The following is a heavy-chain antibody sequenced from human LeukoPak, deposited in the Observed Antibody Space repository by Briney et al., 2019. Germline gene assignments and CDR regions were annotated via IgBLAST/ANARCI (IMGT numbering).Heavy chain of an antibody. D-gene: IGHD2/OR15-2a*01. CDR3: ASRPFSSLDY. CDR1: GGSVSSGNYY. V-gene: IGHV4-39*01. Sequence: SETLSLTCTVSGGSVSSGNYYWTWIRQPPGKGLEWVANIYSSGSTYYNPSLKSRVTISVDTSKNQVALKLSSVTAADTAVYYCASRPFSSLDYWGQGTLVSVSS. CDR2: IYSSGST. J-gene: IGHJ4*02.